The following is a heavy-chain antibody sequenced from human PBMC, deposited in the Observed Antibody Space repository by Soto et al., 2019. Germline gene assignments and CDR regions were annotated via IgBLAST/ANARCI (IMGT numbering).Heavy chain of an antibody. D-gene: IGHD4-17*01. V-gene: IGHV5-51*01. Sequence: GESLKISCKGSGYSFTSYWIGWVRQMPGKGLEWMGIIYPGDSDTRYSPSFQGQVTISADKSISTAYLQWSSLKASDTAMYYCARHIDYGGYSGYYYYYMDVWGKGTTVTVSS. CDR3: ARHIDYGGYSGYYYYYMDV. J-gene: IGHJ6*03. CDR2: IYPGDSDT. CDR1: GYSFTSYW.